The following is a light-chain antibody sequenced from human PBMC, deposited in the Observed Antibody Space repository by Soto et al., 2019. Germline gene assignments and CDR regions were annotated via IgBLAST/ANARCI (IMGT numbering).Light chain of an antibody. CDR3: ATWDNGLTGVV. V-gene: IGLV1-44*01. CDR2: TNN. CDR1: SSNIGSNT. Sequence: QLVLTQPPSTSGTPVQRVTISCSGSSSNIGSNTVHWYQQIPGTAPKLLIYTNNQRSSGVSDRFSGSKSDTSASLVISGLQSEDEADYYCATWDNGLTGVVLGGGPTLTVL. J-gene: IGLJ2*01.